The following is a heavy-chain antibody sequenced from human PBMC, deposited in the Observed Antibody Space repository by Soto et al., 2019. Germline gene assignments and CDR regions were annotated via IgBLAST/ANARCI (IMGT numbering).Heavy chain of an antibody. Sequence: QVHLLESGPGLVKPSQTLSLTCSVSGDSISTVDYFWAWLRQPPGQALEYIGYIYKSTTTYYNPSFESRVASSLDTSKSQFSLNVTSVTAADTAVYFCARGRYCLTGRCFPNWFDSWGQGTLVTVSS. CDR3: ARGRYCLTGRCFPNWFDS. J-gene: IGHJ5*01. D-gene: IGHD2-15*01. V-gene: IGHV4-30-4*01. CDR1: GDSISTVDYF. CDR2: IYKSTTT.